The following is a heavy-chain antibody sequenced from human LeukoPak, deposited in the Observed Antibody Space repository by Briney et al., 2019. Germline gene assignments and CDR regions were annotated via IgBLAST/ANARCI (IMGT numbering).Heavy chain of an antibody. CDR1: GGSISSGNYW. CDR2: IYYSGST. CDR3: AISDGYCSSTTCYNPFDY. J-gene: IGHJ4*02. V-gene: IGHV4-31*03. Sequence: SQTLSLTCTVSGGSISSGNYWWSWIRQHPGKGLEWIGCIYYSGSTLYNPSLQSRASISVDTSKNQFSLRLNSVTAADTAVYYCAISDGYCSSTTCYNPFDYWGQGTLVTVSS. D-gene: IGHD2-2*02.